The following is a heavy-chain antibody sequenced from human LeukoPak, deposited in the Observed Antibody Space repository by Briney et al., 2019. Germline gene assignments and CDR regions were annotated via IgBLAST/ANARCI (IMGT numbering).Heavy chain of an antibody. D-gene: IGHD3-16*01. V-gene: IGHV3-7*01. Sequence: GESLRLSCAVSGIIFSDYWMIWVRQAPGKGLEWVANIKHDSSEKYYVDSVKGRFTISRDNAKNSLYLQVNSLRAEDTAVYYCVNDLARRGGYWGQGTLVTVSA. CDR1: GIIFSDYW. CDR2: IKHDSSEK. J-gene: IGHJ4*02. CDR3: VNDLARRGGY.